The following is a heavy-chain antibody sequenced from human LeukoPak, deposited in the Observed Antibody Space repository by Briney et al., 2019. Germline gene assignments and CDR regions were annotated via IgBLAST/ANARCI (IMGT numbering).Heavy chain of an antibody. CDR1: GGSISSSSYY. V-gene: IGHV4-39*01. J-gene: IGHJ4*02. Sequence: SETLSLTCTVSGGSISSSSYYWGRIRQPPGKGLEWIGSIYYSGSTYYNPSLKSRVTISVDTSKNQFSLKLSSVTAADTAVYYCARFKYYYDSSGYSGNEDYFDYWGQGTLVTVSS. CDR2: IYYSGST. D-gene: IGHD3-22*01. CDR3: ARFKYYYDSSGYSGNEDYFDY.